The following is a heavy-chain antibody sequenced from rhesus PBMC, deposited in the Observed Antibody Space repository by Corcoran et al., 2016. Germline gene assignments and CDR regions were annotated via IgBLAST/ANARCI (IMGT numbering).Heavy chain of an antibody. J-gene: IGHJ4*01. D-gene: IGHD2-15*01. CDR2: INGNSGSP. Sequence: QVQLQESGPGRGKPSDTLSPTCAVSGASPSSSWSPWTRLPPGKGSEWIGEINGNSGSPYYNPSLKSRVTISKDASKNQFSLKLSSVTAADTAVYYCAREYCSSSFCSSFDYWGQGVLVTVSS. CDR1: GASPSSSW. CDR3: AREYCSSSFCSSFDY. V-gene: IGHV4-80*01.